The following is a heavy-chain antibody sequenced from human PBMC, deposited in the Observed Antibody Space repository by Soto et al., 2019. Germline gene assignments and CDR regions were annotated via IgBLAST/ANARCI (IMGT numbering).Heavy chain of an antibody. CDR1: GGSIDSGAFS. Sequence: SETLSLTCAVSGGSIDSGAFSLSWIRQPPGKGLEWIGYVTHSGTAYSIPSLNGRLTLSVDSSQTQFSLKLTSVTAAESAFYYCDRIHWAQSSLDYWGRGILVTVSS. D-gene: IGHD6-13*01. V-gene: IGHV4-30-2*01. J-gene: IGHJ4*02. CDR3: DRIHWAQSSLDY. CDR2: VTHSGTA.